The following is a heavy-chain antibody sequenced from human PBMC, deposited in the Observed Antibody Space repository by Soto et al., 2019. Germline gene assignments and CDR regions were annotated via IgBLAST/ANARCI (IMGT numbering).Heavy chain of an antibody. J-gene: IGHJ4*02. CDR3: ARGVSAGVDY. V-gene: IGHV1-8*01. CDR2: MQPSTGRT. CDR1: GYSFTSLD. D-gene: IGHD1-26*01. Sequence: GASVKVSCRASGYSFTSLDINWVRQTAGQGLEWMGWMQPSTGRTGYAQKFQGRVTMTRDTSINTAYMELTTLTSDDTAFYYCARGVSAGVDYWGQGTLVTVSS.